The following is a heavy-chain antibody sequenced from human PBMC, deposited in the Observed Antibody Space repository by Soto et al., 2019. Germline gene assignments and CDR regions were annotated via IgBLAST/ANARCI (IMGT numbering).Heavy chain of an antibody. CDR3: ARLTSYDSSCYYCY. D-gene: IGHD3-22*01. CDR2: ISSSSRYI. Sequence: EVQLVESGGGLVKPGGSLRLSCAASGFTFSSYSMNWVRQAPGKGLEWVSSISSSSRYIYYADSVKGRFTISRDNAKNSLYLQMNSLRAEDTAVYYCARLTSYDSSCYYCYWGKGTLVTVSS. CDR1: GFTFSSYS. J-gene: IGHJ4*02. V-gene: IGHV3-21*01.